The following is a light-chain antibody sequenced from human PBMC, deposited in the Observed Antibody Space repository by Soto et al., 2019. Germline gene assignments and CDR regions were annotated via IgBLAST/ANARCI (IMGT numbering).Light chain of an antibody. CDR3: QQFNNYPCT. CDR2: KAS. J-gene: IGKJ1*01. Sequence: DIQMTQSPSTLSASVGDRVTITCRASQSISSWLAWYQQKPGKAPKLLIYKASSLESGVPSRFSRSGSGTEFTLTISSLQPDDFATYYCQQFNNYPCTFGQGTRVEIK. CDR1: QSISSW. V-gene: IGKV1-5*03.